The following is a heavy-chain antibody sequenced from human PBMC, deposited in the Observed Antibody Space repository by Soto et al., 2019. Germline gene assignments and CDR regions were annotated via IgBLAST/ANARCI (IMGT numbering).Heavy chain of an antibody. Sequence: PSQTLSLTCAISGDSVSSNSAAWNWIRQSPSRGLEWLGRTYYRSKWYNDYAVSVKSRITINPDTSKNQFSLQLNSVTPEDTAVYSCARADFLTMIVVVTPGAFDIWGPGTMVTVSS. D-gene: IGHD3-22*01. CDR3: ARADFLTMIVVVTPGAFDI. V-gene: IGHV6-1*01. CDR1: GDSVSSNSAA. CDR2: TYYRSKWYN. J-gene: IGHJ3*02.